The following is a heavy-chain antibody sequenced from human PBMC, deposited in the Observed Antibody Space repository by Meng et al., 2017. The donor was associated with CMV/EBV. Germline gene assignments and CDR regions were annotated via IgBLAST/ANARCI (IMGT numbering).Heavy chain of an antibody. CDR2: IYYSGST. CDR3: ARDTVFGVVGYNWFDP. D-gene: IGHD3-3*01. Sequence: GSLRLSCTVSGGSISSSSYYWGWIRQPPGKGLEWIGSIYYSGSTYYNPSLKSRVTISVDTSKNQFSLKLSSVTAADTAVYYCARDTVFGVVGYNWFDPWGQGTLVTVSS. V-gene: IGHV4-39*07. J-gene: IGHJ5*02. CDR1: GGSISSSSYY.